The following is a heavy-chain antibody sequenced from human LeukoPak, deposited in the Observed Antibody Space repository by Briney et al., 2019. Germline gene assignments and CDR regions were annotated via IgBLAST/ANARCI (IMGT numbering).Heavy chain of an antibody. J-gene: IGHJ3*02. V-gene: IGHV4-59*01. D-gene: IGHD3-22*01. CDR1: GGSISTYC. CDR3: ARIYYDSGAYSRRAFDI. CDR2: MYNSGST. Sequence: PSETLSLTCTVSGGSISTYCWSWIRQPPGEGLEWVGYMYNSGSTNSNPSLKRRVTISVDTSKNQFPLTLSSVTAADTAVYYCARIYYDSGAYSRRAFDIWGQGTMVSVSS.